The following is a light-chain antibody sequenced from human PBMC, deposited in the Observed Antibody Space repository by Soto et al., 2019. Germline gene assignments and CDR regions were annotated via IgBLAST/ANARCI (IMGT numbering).Light chain of an antibody. CDR2: LNSGGSH. CDR1: SLHSSYA. J-gene: IGLJ1*01. CDR3: QTWGTGIRV. Sequence: QLVLTQWPSASASLGASVKLTCTLSSLHSSYAIAWHQQQPEKGPRFLMKLNSGGSHNKGDGIPDRFSGSSSGAERYLTISSLQSEDEADYYCQTWGTGIRVFGTGTKLTVL. V-gene: IGLV4-69*01.